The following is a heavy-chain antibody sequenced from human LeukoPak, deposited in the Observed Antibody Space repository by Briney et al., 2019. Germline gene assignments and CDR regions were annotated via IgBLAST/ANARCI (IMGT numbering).Heavy chain of an antibody. CDR2: ISAYNGNT. Sequence: GASVKVSCKASGYTFTSYYMHWVRQAPGQGLEWMGWISAYNGNTNYAQKLQGRVTMTTDTSTSTAYMELRSLRSDDTAVYYCARDLLGPTVTELTFDYWGQGTLVTVSS. V-gene: IGHV1-18*04. CDR1: GYTFTSYY. CDR3: ARDLLGPTVTELTFDY. D-gene: IGHD4-11*01. J-gene: IGHJ4*02.